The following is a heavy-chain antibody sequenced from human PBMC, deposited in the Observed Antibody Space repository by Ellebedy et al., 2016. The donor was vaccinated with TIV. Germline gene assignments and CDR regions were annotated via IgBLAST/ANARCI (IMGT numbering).Heavy chain of an antibody. CDR3: ARDQGFGGVIVIWSAFDI. Sequence: GGSLRLSXAASGFTFSAYGMNWVRQAPGKGLEWVSYISSTSSTISYADSVKGRFTISRDNAKNSLYLQMNSLRAEDTAVYYCARDQGFGGVIVIWSAFDIWGQGTMVTVSS. D-gene: IGHD3-16*02. CDR2: ISSTSSTI. J-gene: IGHJ3*02. CDR1: GFTFSAYG. V-gene: IGHV3-48*04.